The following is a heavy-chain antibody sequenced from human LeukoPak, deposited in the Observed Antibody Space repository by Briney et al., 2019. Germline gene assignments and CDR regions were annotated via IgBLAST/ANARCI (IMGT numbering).Heavy chain of an antibody. J-gene: IGHJ3*02. V-gene: IGHV4-59*01. Sequence: SETLTLTCAVSGASISGYYWSWIRQPPGKALEWIGYIHYSGSTNYNPSVRSRVTISVDTSKKQFSLKLSSVTAADTAVYYCARGYAFWSEYAGSTFDIWGQGTMVTVSS. CDR3: ARGYAFWSEYAGSTFDI. CDR2: IHYSGST. CDR1: GASISGYY. D-gene: IGHD3-3*01.